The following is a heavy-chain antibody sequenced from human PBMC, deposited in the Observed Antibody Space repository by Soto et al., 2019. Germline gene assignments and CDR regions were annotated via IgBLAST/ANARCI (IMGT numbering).Heavy chain of an antibody. CDR2: IDQSGGN. J-gene: IGHJ6*02. CDR3: AREDSYGWSGESLDV. D-gene: IGHD6-19*01. CDR1: GDSLRGQS. Sequence: SETLSLTCAVVGDSLRGQSWNWIRQSPGKGLEWIGDIDQSGGNNYNPSLKRRAIISDDTSKNQFSLTLTSVTAADKAVYYCAREDSYGWSGESLDVSAQGPTAT. V-gene: IGHV4-34*01.